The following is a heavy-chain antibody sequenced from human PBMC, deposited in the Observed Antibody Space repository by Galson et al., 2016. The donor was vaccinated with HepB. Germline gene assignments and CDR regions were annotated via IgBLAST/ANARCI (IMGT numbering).Heavy chain of an antibody. CDR2: IYYSGST. D-gene: IGHD4-17*01. J-gene: IGHJ4*02. CDR3: VGPTVSHFDY. V-gene: IGHV4-39*01. CDR1: GGSISSSSYY. Sequence: ETLSLTCSVSGGSISSSSYYWGWIRQAPGKGLEWIGSIYYSGSTYYNPSLKSRITISLDTSKNQFSLKLNSMTSADTAVCYCVGPTVSHFDYWGQGTLVTVSS.